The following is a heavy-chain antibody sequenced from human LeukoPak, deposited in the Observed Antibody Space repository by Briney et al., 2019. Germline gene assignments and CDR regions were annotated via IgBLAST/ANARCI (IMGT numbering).Heavy chain of an antibody. D-gene: IGHD1-7*01. CDR2: INPNSGGT. J-gene: IGHJ6*03. V-gene: IGHV1-2*02. Sequence: ASVKVSCKASGYTFTGYYMHWVRQAPGQGLEWMGWINPNSGGTNYAQKFQGRVTMTRHTSISTAYMELSRLRSDDTAVYYCARDGAGGTTIYYYYMDVWGKGTTVTVSS. CDR3: ARDGAGGTTIYYYYMDV. CDR1: GYTFTGYY.